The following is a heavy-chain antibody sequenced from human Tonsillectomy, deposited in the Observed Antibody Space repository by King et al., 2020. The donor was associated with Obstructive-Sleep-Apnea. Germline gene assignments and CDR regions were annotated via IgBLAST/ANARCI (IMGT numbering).Heavy chain of an antibody. D-gene: IGHD1-7*01. CDR2: IFPADSDT. V-gene: IGHV5-51*01. J-gene: IGHJ3*02. CDR1: GYNFAINW. Sequence: QLVQSRAEVKKPGESLKISCKASGYNFAINWIGWVRQMPGKGLQWMGIIFPADSDTRYSPSFQGRVTLSADKTISTAYLQRSSLKASDTAMYYCASQGDLLELRDDALDIWGQGTMVTVSS. CDR3: ASQGDLLELRDDALDI.